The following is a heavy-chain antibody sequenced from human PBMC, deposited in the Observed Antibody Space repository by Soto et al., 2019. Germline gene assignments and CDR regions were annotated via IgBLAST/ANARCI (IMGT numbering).Heavy chain of an antibody. V-gene: IGHV3-30-3*01. CDR3: ARDGWGGFGELGEKYYDYGMEV. CDR1: RFTVTSSA. J-gene: IGHJ6*01. CDR2: ISSDGTNK. Sequence: SLTLSCASSRFTVTSSAMHWVLEAAGKGLAVVAVISSDGTNKYYAVTVKGRVTIARDNSKMTLYMQMNSLRAEDTAVYYCARDGWGGFGELGEKYYDYGMEVWGEGTTVSV. D-gene: IGHD3-10*01.